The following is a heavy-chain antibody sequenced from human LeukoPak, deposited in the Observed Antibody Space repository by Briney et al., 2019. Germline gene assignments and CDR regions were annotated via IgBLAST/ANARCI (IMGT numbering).Heavy chain of an antibody. J-gene: IGHJ4*02. D-gene: IGHD6-13*01. Sequence: SETLSLTCNVSSGSMTSYYWSWIRQPPGRGLEWIGYIFHTGTATYNPSLKSRFTMSVDTSQKQFSLKVTSVTAADTAVYYCESPVHWAAALDSSGQGTLVSVYS. CDR1: SGSMTSYY. CDR3: ESPVHWAAALDS. V-gene: IGHV4-59*08. CDR2: IFHTGTA.